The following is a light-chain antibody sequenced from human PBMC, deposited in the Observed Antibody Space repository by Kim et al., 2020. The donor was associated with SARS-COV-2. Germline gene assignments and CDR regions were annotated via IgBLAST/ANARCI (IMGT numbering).Light chain of an antibody. CDR1: SSDVGTYSR. CDR3: SSYTSSNIYV. Sequence: GQSGTISCTGTSSDVGTYSRVSWYQQSPGTAPKLLIYEVNDRPSGVPDRFSGSKSGNTASLTISGLQAGDEADYYCSSYTSSNIYVFGTGTKVTVL. V-gene: IGLV2-18*02. J-gene: IGLJ1*01. CDR2: EVN.